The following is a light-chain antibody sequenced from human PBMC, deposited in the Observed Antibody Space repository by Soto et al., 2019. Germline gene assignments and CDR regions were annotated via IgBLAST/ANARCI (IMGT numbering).Light chain of an antibody. V-gene: IGLV1-40*01. Sequence: QSVLTQPPSVSGAPGQRVTISCTGSSSNIGAGYDVHWYQQLPGAAPKLLIYSHNQRPSGVPDRFSGSKSGTSASLAIRGLQFEDEADYYCAAWDDSLNGYVFGTGTKLTVL. J-gene: IGLJ1*01. CDR3: AAWDDSLNGYV. CDR1: SSNIGAGYD. CDR2: SHN.